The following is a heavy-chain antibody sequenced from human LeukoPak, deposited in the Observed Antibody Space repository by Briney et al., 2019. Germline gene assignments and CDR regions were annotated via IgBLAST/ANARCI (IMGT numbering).Heavy chain of an antibody. CDR3: VRDVRGIGQDYYYMDV. CDR1: GMVFNNHW. J-gene: IGHJ6*03. D-gene: IGHD3/OR15-3a*01. Sequence: GGSLRLSCAASGMVFNNHWMHWVRQAPGKGLVWVARINKDGRSTTYADSVKGLFTISRDNAKNTLSLQMNSLRAEDTALYYCVRDVRGIGQDYYYMDVWGKGTTVTVSS. V-gene: IGHV3-74*01. CDR2: INKDGRST.